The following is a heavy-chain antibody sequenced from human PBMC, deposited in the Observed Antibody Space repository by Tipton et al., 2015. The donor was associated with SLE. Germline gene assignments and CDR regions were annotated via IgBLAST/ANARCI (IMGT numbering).Heavy chain of an antibody. D-gene: IGHD3-3*01. CDR3: ARVWSGYSSSYFDL. CDR1: GGSITTYY. V-gene: IGHV4-59*01. J-gene: IGHJ2*01. Sequence: TLSLTCAVSGGSITTYYWRLIRQSPGKGLEWIGYFYYSGSTKYNPSLKSRVTMSVDTSKNHFSVKLSSVTAADTAIYYCARVWSGYSSSYFDLWGRGTLVTVSS. CDR2: FYYSGST.